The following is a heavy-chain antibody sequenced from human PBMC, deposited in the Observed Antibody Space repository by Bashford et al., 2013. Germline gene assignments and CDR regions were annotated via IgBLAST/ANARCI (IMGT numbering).Heavy chain of an antibody. CDR1: GFTFSSYW. Sequence: GSLRLSCAASGFTFSSYWMHWVRQTPGKGPVWVSRISGSGGTTYYADSVKGRFTISRDNSKNTLVLQMNSLRAEDTAVYYCAKLDSWGRVVAAFDIWGQGTMVTVSS. J-gene: IGHJ3*02. CDR2: ISGSGGTT. D-gene: IGHD2-15*01. V-gene: IGHV3-23*01. CDR3: AKLDSWGRVVAAFDI.